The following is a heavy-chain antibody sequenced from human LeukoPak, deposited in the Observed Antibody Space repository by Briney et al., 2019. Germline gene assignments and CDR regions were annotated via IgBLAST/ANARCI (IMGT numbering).Heavy chain of an antibody. CDR1: GYTFTSYY. CDR3: ARDPPNYYDSSGYYSPGGMDV. D-gene: IGHD3-22*01. Sequence: ASVKVSCKASGYTFTSYYTHWVRQAPGQGLEWMGIINPSGGSASYAQKFQGRVTMTRDTSTSTVYMELSSLRSEDTAVYYCARDPPNYYDSSGYYSPGGMDVWGQGTTVTVSS. CDR2: INPSGGSA. V-gene: IGHV1-46*01. J-gene: IGHJ6*02.